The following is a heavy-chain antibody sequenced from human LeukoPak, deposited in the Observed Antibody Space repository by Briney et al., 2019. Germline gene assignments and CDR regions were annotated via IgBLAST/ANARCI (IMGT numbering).Heavy chain of an antibody. Sequence: GASVKVSCKASGYTFTSYGIGWVRQAPGQGLEWMGWISAYNGNTNYAQKLQARVTMTTDTSTSTAYMELRSLRSDDTAVYYCARGLQENLAWLRAFSAFDIWGQGTMVTVSS. CDR1: GYTFTSYG. D-gene: IGHD5-24*01. CDR3: ARGLQENLAWLRAFSAFDI. J-gene: IGHJ3*02. CDR2: ISAYNGNT. V-gene: IGHV1-18*01.